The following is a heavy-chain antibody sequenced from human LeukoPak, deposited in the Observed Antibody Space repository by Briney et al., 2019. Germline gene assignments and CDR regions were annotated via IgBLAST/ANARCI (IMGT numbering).Heavy chain of an antibody. CDR3: ARGGQYFQH. CDR2: ISGSGGST. J-gene: IGHJ1*01. Sequence: GGSLRPSCAASGFTFSSYAMSWVRQAPGKGLEWVSAISGSGGSTYYADSVKGRFTISRDNSKNTLNLQMNSLRAEDTAVYYCARGGQYFQHWGQGTLVTVSS. V-gene: IGHV3-23*01. CDR1: GFTFSSYA.